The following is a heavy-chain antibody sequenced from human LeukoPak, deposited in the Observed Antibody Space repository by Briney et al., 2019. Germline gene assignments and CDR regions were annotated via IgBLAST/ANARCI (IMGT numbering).Heavy chain of an antibody. V-gene: IGHV3-30*04. CDR1: GFTFSSYA. CDR3: AHLVWEYVGGLDV. D-gene: IGHD1-26*01. CDR2: IYTNGNT. J-gene: IGHJ6*02. Sequence: PGRSLRLSCAASGFTFSSYAMHWVRQAPGKGLEWVSGIYTNGNTRYADSVRGRFTISRDNSKNTLYLQMHSLRVDDTAVYYCAHLVWEYVGGLDVWGQGTTVTVSS.